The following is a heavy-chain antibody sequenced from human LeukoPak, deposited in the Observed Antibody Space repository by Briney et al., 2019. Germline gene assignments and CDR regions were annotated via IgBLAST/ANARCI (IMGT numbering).Heavy chain of an antibody. J-gene: IGHJ6*03. CDR2: ISGGGEVQ. Sequence: PGGSLRLSCAASGFTFSNYGMTWVRQAPGKGPEWVSAISGGGEVQFYAGSVRGRFTVSRDNSRNTLYLQMNTLRAEDTAIYYCTTTPYSNYYYYMDVWGNGATVTVSS. CDR3: TTTPYSNYYYYMDV. CDR1: GFTFSNYG. V-gene: IGHV3-23*01. D-gene: IGHD4-11*01.